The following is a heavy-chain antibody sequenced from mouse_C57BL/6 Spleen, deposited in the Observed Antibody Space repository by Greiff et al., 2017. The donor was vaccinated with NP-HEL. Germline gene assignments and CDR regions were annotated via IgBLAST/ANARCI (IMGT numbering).Heavy chain of an antibody. D-gene: IGHD4-1*01. Sequence: QVQLQQSGAELVRPGASVTLSCKASGYTFTDYEMHWVKQTPVHGLEWIGAIDPETGGTAYNQKFKGKAILTADKSSSTAYMELRSLTSEDSAVYCCTRTGTDAMDYWGQGTSVTVSS. CDR2: IDPETGGT. CDR1: GYTFTDYE. V-gene: IGHV1-15*01. J-gene: IGHJ4*01. CDR3: TRTGTDAMDY.